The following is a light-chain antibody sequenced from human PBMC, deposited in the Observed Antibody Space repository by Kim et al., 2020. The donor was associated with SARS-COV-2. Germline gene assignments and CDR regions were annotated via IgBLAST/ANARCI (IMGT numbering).Light chain of an antibody. V-gene: IGKV3-15*01. Sequence: SVSPGERVTLSCRASQSVGSNLAWYQHKPGQAPRILIYDASTRATGIPARFSGSGSGTDFTLTVSGLQSQDFAVYYCQQYSKWPRTFGQGTKLEI. CDR3: QQYSKWPRT. CDR1: QSVGSN. CDR2: DAS. J-gene: IGKJ2*01.